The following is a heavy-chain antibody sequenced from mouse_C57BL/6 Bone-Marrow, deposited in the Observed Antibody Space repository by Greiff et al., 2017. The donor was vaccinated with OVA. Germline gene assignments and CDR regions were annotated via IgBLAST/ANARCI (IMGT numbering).Heavy chain of an antibody. CDR3: ARERWYFDV. V-gene: IGHV3-6*01. Sequence: ESVPGLVKPSQSLSLTCSVTGYSITSGYYWNWIRQFPGNKLEWMGYISYDGSNNYNPSLKNRISITRDTSKNQFFLKLNSVTTEDTATYYCARERWYFDVCGTGTTVTVSS. CDR1: GYSITSGYY. CDR2: ISYDGSN. J-gene: IGHJ1*03.